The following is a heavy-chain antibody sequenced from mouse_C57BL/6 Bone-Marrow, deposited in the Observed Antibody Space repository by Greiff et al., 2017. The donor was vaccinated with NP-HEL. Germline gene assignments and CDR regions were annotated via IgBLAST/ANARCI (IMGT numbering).Heavy chain of an antibody. Sequence: QVQLQQSGPELVKPGASVKISCKASGYAFSSSWMNWVKQRPGKGLEWIGRIYPGDGDTNYNGKFKGKATLTADKSSSTAYMQLSSLTSEDSAVYFCARSQGLGSLYWGQGTTLTVSS. J-gene: IGHJ2*01. V-gene: IGHV1-82*01. D-gene: IGHD1-1*01. CDR2: IYPGDGDT. CDR1: GYAFSSSW. CDR3: ARSQGLGSLY.